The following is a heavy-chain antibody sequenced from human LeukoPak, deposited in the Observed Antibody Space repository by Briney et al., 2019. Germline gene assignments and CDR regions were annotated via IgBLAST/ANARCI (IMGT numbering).Heavy chain of an antibody. V-gene: IGHV1-2*02. J-gene: IGHJ4*02. Sequence: ASVKVSCKASGYTFSDYYMHWVRQAPGQGLQWVGWINPNSGDTHYAQMFQGRVTMTRGTSINTAYMELRRVRSDDTAVYYCAKSAQYSSAWFTGSFDYWGQGTLVTVSS. CDR2: INPNSGDT. CDR1: GYTFSDYY. CDR3: AKSAQYSSAWFTGSFDY. D-gene: IGHD6-13*01.